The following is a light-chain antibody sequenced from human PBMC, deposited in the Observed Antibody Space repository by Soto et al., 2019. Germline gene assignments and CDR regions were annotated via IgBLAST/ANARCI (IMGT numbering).Light chain of an antibody. CDR1: QSVSRS. CDR3: QQNAITPPWT. CDR2: AAS. J-gene: IGKJ1*01. Sequence: QLTQSPSSLSASVGDRVIITCRASQSVSRSLTWSQQKPGQPPKLLLYAASTLHSGVPSRFSGSGSGTEFTLTISSLQPEDFATYYCQQNAITPPWTFGQGTKVEVK. V-gene: IGKV1-39*01.